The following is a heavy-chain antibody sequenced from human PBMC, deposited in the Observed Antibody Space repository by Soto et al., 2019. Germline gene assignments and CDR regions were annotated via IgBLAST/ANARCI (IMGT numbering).Heavy chain of an antibody. CDR3: AKGGTRYDSSAYWYFDF. CDR2: ISAYNGNT. D-gene: IGHD3-22*01. J-gene: IGHJ4*02. V-gene: IGHV1-18*01. CDR1: GYTFTSYG. Sequence: ASVKVSCKASGYTFTSYGISWVRQAPGQGLEWMGWISAYNGNTNYAQKLQGRVTMTTDTSTSTAYMELRSLRSEDTAVFYCAKGGTRYDSSAYWYFDFWGQGTLVTVSS.